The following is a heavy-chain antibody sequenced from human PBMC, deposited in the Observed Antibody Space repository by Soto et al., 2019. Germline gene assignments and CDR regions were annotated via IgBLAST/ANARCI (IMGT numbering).Heavy chain of an antibody. Sequence: EVQLVQSGGGLVQPGGSLRLSCAASGFTFSNAWMSWVRQAPGKGLEWVGRFKSKGDGGAADYPAPVKGRFTISRDESKNTVYLQMNCLNTEDTSVYFCTTGMRHTSGWYGAFDIWGQGTTVTVSS. CDR1: GFTFSNAW. D-gene: IGHD6-19*01. CDR3: TTGMRHTSGWYGAFDI. J-gene: IGHJ3*02. V-gene: IGHV3-15*01. CDR2: FKSKGDGGAA.